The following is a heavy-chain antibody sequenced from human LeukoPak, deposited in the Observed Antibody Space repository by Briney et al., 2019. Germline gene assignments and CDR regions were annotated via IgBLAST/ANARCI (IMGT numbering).Heavy chain of an antibody. CDR2: FNAGNGNT. D-gene: IGHD2-15*01. CDR1: GYTFITYA. Sequence: ASVKVSCKASGYTFITYAMHWVRQAPGQSLEWMGWFNAGNGNTKYSQKFQDRVTISTDTSASTAYMELRSLRSEDTAVYYCATGGRLLYHDYWGQGALVTVSS. V-gene: IGHV1-3*01. CDR3: ATGGRLLYHDY. J-gene: IGHJ4*02.